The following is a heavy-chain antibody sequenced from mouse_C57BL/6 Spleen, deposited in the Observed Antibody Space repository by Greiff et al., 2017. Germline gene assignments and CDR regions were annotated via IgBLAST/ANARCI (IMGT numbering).Heavy chain of an antibody. D-gene: IGHD2-13*01. Sequence: EVQRVESEGGLVQPGSSMKLSCTASGFTFSDYYMAWVRQVPEKGLEWVANINYDGSSTYYLDSLKSRFIISRDNAKNILYLQMSSLKSEDTATYYCARDGDYPGAMDYWGQGTSVTVSS. CDR3: ARDGDYPGAMDY. J-gene: IGHJ4*01. V-gene: IGHV5-16*01. CDR2: INYDGSST. CDR1: GFTFSDYY.